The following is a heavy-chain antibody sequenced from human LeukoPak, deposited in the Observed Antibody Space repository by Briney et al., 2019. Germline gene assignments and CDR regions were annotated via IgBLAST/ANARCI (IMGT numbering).Heavy chain of an antibody. CDR1: GGSISGYH. D-gene: IGHD2-2*01. J-gene: IGHJ4*02. V-gene: IGHV4-59*01. CDR3: ARGPANAAFDY. Sequence: SETLSLTCTVSGGSISGYHWSWIRQPPGKGLEWIGYIYYSGSTNYNPSLKSRVTISLDTSKNQFSLWLTSVTAADTAVYYCARGPANAAFDYWGQGTLVTVSS. CDR2: IYYSGST.